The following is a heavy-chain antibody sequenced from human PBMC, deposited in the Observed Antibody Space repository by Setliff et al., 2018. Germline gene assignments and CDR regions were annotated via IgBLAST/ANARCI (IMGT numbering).Heavy chain of an antibody. CDR1: GASITSEAYY. CDR3: ARSRTTAVKGGVFAV. Sequence: SETLSLTCIVSGASITSEAYYWSWIRQYPGKGLEWIGYIYYSGSTYYNPSLQSRVTVSLDSSKNHFSPELTSVTAADTAEYFCARSRTTAVKGGVFAVWGRGTLVTVS. CDR2: IYYSGST. D-gene: IGHD6-19*01. J-gene: IGHJ2*01. V-gene: IGHV4-31*03.